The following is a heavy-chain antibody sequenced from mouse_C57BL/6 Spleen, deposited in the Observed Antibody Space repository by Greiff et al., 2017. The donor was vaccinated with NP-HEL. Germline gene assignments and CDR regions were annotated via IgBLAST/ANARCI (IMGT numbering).Heavy chain of an antibody. D-gene: IGHD1-1*01. CDR1: GFNIKDDY. CDR3: TTYGSSSCAY. Sequence: VQLQQSGAELVRPGASVKLSCTASGFNIKDDYMHWVKQRPEQGLEWIGWIDPENGDTEYASKFQGKATITADTSSNTAYLQLSSLTSEDTAVYYCTTYGSSSCAYWGQGTLVTVSA. CDR2: IDPENGDT. V-gene: IGHV14-4*01. J-gene: IGHJ3*01.